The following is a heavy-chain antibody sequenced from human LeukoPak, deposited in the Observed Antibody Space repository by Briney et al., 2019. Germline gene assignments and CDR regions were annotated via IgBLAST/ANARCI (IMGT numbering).Heavy chain of an antibody. CDR3: MGGRGWLPEN. J-gene: IGHJ4*02. D-gene: IGHD3-22*01. V-gene: IGHV3-7*01. Sequence: GGSLRLSCAASGFTFSSHWMNWVRQAPGKGLEWVAIIKQDGTETFYVDSVKGRFTISRDNVKNSLYLQMNSLRIEDAAVYYCMGGRGWLPENWGQGTLVTVSS. CDR1: GFTFSSHW. CDR2: IKQDGTET.